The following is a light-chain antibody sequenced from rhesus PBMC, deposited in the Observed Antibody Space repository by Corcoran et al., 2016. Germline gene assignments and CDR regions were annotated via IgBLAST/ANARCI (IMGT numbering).Light chain of an antibody. CDR3: QQYDNFPWT. CDR1: QGISGW. Sequence: DIQMTQSPSSLSASVGDKVTITCHASQGISGWLAWYQQKPGKAPKPLTYAASRLHSGVPSRFSGSGSGTDYTLTISSLQPEDFARYHCQQYDNFPWTFGQGTKVDIK. J-gene: IGKJ1*01. V-gene: IGKV1-19*01. CDR2: AAS.